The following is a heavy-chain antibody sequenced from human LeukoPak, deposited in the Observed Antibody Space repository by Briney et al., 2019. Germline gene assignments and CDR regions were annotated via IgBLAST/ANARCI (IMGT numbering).Heavy chain of an antibody. CDR3: AKDYYYDSSGNPSGFDY. J-gene: IGHJ4*02. CDR2: ISWNSGSI. D-gene: IGHD3-22*01. V-gene: IGHV3-9*01. CDR1: GFTFDDYA. Sequence: GRSLRLSCAASGFTFDDYAMHWVRQAPGKGLEWVSGISWNSGSIGYADSVKGRFTISRDNAKNSPYLQMNSLRAEDTALYYCAKDYYYDSSGNPSGFDYWGQGTLVTVSS.